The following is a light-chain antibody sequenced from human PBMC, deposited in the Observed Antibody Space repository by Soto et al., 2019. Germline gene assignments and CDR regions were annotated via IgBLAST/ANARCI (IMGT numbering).Light chain of an antibody. J-gene: IGKJ1*01. Sequence: DIQMTQSPSTLSASVGDRVTITCRASQSISSWLAWYQQKPGKAPKLLIYRASSLESGVPSRFSGSGSGTEFTLTISSRQPDDFATYYCQQCNSYSWTFGQGTKVEIK. V-gene: IGKV1-5*03. CDR3: QQCNSYSWT. CDR1: QSISSW. CDR2: RAS.